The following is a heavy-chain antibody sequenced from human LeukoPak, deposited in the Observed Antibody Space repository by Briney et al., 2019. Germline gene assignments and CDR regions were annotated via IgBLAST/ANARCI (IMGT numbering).Heavy chain of an antibody. D-gene: IGHD2-2*01. Sequence: SETLSLTCAVYGVSFSGYYWSWIRQPPGKGLEWIGEINHSGSTNYNPSLKSRVTISVDTSKNQFSLKLSSVTAAATDVYYCESDRRGVESPLLCYFCRCFDAWGQGTLVTVSS. CDR1: GVSFSGYY. J-gene: IGHJ5*01. CDR3: ESDRRGVESPLLCYFCRCFDA. CDR2: INHSGST. V-gene: IGHV4-34*01.